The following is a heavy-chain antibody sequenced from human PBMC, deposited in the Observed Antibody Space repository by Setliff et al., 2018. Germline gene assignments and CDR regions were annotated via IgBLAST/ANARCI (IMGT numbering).Heavy chain of an antibody. V-gene: IGHV4-59*01. Sequence: PSETLSLTCTVSDGSPSTYYWSWIRQPPGKGLEFIGYVYYSGTANYSPSLRSRLTISVDTSKNQFSLKLRSVTAADTAVYYCARGGTFRYFDFCGHGAPVTVSS. D-gene: IGHD5-12*01. CDR3: ARGGTFRYFDF. CDR1: DGSPSTYY. J-gene: IGHJ4*01. CDR2: VYYSGTA.